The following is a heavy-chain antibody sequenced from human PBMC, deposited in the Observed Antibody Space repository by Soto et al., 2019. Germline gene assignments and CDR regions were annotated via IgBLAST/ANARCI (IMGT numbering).Heavy chain of an antibody. Sequence: GGSLRLSCAASGFTFSSYAMSWVRQAPGKGLEWVSAISGSGGSTYYADSVKGRFTISRDNSKNTLYLQMNSLRAEDTAVYYCAKWSIYYDSSEDAFDIWGQGTMVTVSS. V-gene: IGHV3-23*01. CDR3: AKWSIYYDSSEDAFDI. CDR1: GFTFSSYA. CDR2: ISGSGGST. J-gene: IGHJ3*02. D-gene: IGHD3-22*01.